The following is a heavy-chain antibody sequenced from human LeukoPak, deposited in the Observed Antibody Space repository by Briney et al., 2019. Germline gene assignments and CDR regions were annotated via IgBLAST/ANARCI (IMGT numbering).Heavy chain of an antibody. CDR1: GGSFSGYY. CDR2: INHSGST. J-gene: IGHJ6*04. V-gene: IGHV4-34*01. D-gene: IGHD3-10*01. Sequence: SETLSLTCAVYGGSFSGYYWSWIRQPPGKGLEWTGEINHSGSTNYNPSLKSRVTISVDTSKNQFSLKLSSVTAADTAVYYCARGLRGGTYYYYGMDVWGKGTTVTVSS. CDR3: ARGLRGGTYYYYGMDV.